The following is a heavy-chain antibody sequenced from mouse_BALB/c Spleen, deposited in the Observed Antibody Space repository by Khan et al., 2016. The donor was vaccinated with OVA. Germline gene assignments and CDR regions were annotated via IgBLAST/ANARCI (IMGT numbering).Heavy chain of an antibody. CDR1: GYTFTSYW. D-gene: IGHD1-1*01. CDR2: TNPTNGRT. J-gene: IGHJ2*01. Sequence: VQLQQSGAELVKAGASVKMSCKASGYTFTSYWMHWVKQRLGQGLEWFAETNPTNGRTYYNEKFKSKATLTVDKSSSTAYMLLSGPTFEASAVFYLARIKKIVATYFDYWGQGTTLTVSS. CDR3: ARIKKIVATYFDY. V-gene: IGHV1S81*02.